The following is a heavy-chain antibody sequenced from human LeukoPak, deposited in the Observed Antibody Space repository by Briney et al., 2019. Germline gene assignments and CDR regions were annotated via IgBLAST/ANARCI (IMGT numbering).Heavy chain of an antibody. CDR3: PTDHGFHYGAYFDY. Sequence: PGGSLRLSCAASGFTFNTFGMHWVRQAPGKGLEWVAAISYDGSNKYSADSVKGRFTISRDNSKNTLYLQMNSLRPEDTAVYYCPTDHGFHYGAYFDYWGQGTLVTVSS. CDR2: ISYDGSNK. CDR1: GFTFNTFG. V-gene: IGHV3-30*03. J-gene: IGHJ4*02. D-gene: IGHD4-17*01.